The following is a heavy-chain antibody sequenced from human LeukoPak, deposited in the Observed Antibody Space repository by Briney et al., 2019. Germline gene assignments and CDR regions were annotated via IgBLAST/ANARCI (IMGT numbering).Heavy chain of an antibody. D-gene: IGHD3-10*01. Sequence: GESLQISCKGSGYSFTSYWISWVRQMPGKGLEWMGRIDPSDSYTNYSPSFQGHVTISADKSISTAYLQWSSLKASDTAMYYCARHDPRITMVRGGTQNWFDPWGQGTLVTVSS. J-gene: IGHJ5*02. CDR1: GYSFTSYW. CDR2: IDPSDSYT. CDR3: ARHDPRITMVRGGTQNWFDP. V-gene: IGHV5-10-1*01.